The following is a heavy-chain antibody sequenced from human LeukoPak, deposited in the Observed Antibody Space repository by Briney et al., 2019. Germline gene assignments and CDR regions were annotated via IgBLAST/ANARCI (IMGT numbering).Heavy chain of an antibody. J-gene: IGHJ4*02. V-gene: IGHV1-2*02. CDR3: ARDERYSYGDNHYPDLGF. Sequence: GASAKVSCKASGYTFTGYYLFWVRQAPGQGLEWMGWINPNSGATKYAQNFQGRVTLTSDTSIRTTYMELSSLRSDDTAVYYCARDERYSYGDNHYPDLGFWGQGTPVTVSS. D-gene: IGHD4/OR15-4a*01. CDR1: GYTFTGYY. CDR2: INPNSGAT.